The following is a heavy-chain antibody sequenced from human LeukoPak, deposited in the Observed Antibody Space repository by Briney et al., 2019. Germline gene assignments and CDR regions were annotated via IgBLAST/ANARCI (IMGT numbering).Heavy chain of an antibody. V-gene: IGHV1-8*03. CDR2: MNPNSGNT. Sequence: ASVTVSCKASGYTFTSYDINWVRQATGQGLEWMGWMNPNSGNTGYAQKFQGRVTITRNTSISTAYMELSSLRSEDTAVYYCARVEWRTTSSWSPFDYWGQGTLVTASS. CDR1: GYTFTSYD. D-gene: IGHD6-13*01. CDR3: ARVEWRTTSSWSPFDY. J-gene: IGHJ4*02.